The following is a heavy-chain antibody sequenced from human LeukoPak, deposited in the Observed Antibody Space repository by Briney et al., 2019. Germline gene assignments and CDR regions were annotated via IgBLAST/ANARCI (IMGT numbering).Heavy chain of an antibody. D-gene: IGHD1-26*01. V-gene: IGHV3-23*01. CDR1: GFTFSSYA. CDR2: ISGSGGST. J-gene: IGHJ4*02. CDR3: AKGKVGATLYYFDY. Sequence: GGSLRLSCAASGFTFSSYAMSWVRQAPGKGLEWVSAISGSGGSTYYADSVKGRFTISRDNSKNTLYLQMNSLRAEDTAVYFCAKGKVGATLYYFDYWGQGTLVTVSS.